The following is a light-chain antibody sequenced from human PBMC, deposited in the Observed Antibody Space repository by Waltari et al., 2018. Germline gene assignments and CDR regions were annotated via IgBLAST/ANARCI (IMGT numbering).Light chain of an antibody. V-gene: IGKV1-27*01. CDR3: QKYNGAPKM. J-gene: IGKJ1*01. CDR1: QGIDNY. CDR2: GAS. Sequence: DIQMTQSPSSLSASVGDRVTITCRASQGIDNYLAWYQQKPGKVPKRLIYGASTLQSGVSSRFSGSGSGTEFTLTISSLQPEDVASYYCQKYNGAPKMFGQGTKVEVK.